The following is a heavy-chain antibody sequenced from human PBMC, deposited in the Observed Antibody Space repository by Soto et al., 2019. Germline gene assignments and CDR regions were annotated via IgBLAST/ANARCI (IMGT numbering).Heavy chain of an antibody. J-gene: IGHJ6*02. Sequence: ASVKVSCKASGYTFTGYYMHWVRQAPGQGLEWMGWINPNSGGTNYAQKFQGWVTMTRDTSISTAYMELSRLRSDDTAVYYCAREDYYGSGIYYYYGMDVWGQGTTVTVSS. CDR2: INPNSGGT. D-gene: IGHD3-10*01. CDR3: AREDYYGSGIYYYYGMDV. CDR1: GYTFTGYY. V-gene: IGHV1-2*04.